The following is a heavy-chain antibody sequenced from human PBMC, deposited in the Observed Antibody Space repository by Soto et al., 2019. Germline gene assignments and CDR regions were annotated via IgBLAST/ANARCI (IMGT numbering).Heavy chain of an antibody. Sequence: QVQLVESGGGVVQPGRSLRLSCAASGFTFSSYGMHWVRQAPGKGLEWVAVISYDGSNKYYADSVKGRFTISRDNYKNSLYQKMNSLRAEDTAVYYCAKDVIFWSRVSCYVFLSWGQATLVTASS. CDR2: ISYDGSNK. J-gene: IGHJ1*01. V-gene: IGHV3-30*18. D-gene: IGHD2-15*01. CDR1: GFTFSSYG. CDR3: AKDVIFWSRVSCYVFLS.